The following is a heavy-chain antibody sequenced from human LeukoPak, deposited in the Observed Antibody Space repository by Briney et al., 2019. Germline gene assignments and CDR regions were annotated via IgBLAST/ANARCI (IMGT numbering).Heavy chain of an antibody. D-gene: IGHD6-13*01. CDR2: MYYSGSP. CDR3: AGDNWQQVDRKWYYYGLDV. J-gene: IGHJ6*02. CDR1: GASISTHY. Sequence: PSETLSLTCTVSGASISTHYWSWIRQPPGKGLEWVGYMYYSGSPSYNPSLKSRVTISIDTSKNLFSLNLNSVTAADTAVYYCAGDNWQQVDRKWYYYGLDVWGQGTTVTVSS. V-gene: IGHV4-59*11.